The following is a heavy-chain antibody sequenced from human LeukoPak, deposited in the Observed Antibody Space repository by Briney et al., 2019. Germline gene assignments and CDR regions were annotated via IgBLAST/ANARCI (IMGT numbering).Heavy chain of an antibody. CDR3: AKSLTGARSYYYGMDV. V-gene: IGHV3-30*18. CDR1: GFTFSSYG. D-gene: IGHD7-27*01. Sequence: GRSLRLSCAASGFTFSSYGMHWVRQAPGKGLEWVAVISYDGSSKYYADSVKGRFTISRDNFKNTLYLQMNSLRAEDTAVYYCAKSLTGARSYYYGMDVWGQGTTVTVSS. J-gene: IGHJ6*02. CDR2: ISYDGSSK.